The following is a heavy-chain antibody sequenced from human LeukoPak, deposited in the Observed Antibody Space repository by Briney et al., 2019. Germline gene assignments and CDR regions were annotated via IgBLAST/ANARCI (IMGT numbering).Heavy chain of an antibody. Sequence: GGSLRLSCAASGFTFSSYAMSWVRQAPGKGLEWVSAISSSGGSTYYADSVKGRFTISRDNSKNTLYLQMNSLRAEDTAVYYCAPDFWSGYSDPFDYWGQGTLVTVSS. CDR2: ISSSGGST. CDR3: APDFWSGYSDPFDY. J-gene: IGHJ4*02. V-gene: IGHV3-23*01. CDR1: GFTFSSYA. D-gene: IGHD3-3*01.